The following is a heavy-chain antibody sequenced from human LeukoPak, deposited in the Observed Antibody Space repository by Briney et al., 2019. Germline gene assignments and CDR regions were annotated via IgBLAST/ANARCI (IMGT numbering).Heavy chain of an antibody. V-gene: IGHV4-34*01. CDR1: GGSFSGYY. CDR2: INHSGST. J-gene: IGHJ4*02. CDR3: ARAPVGYCSSTSCPRYYFDY. Sequence: SETLSLTCAVYGGSFSGYYWSWIRQPPGKGLEWIGEINHSGSTNYNPSLKSRVTISVHTSKNQFSLKLSSVTAADTAVYYCARAPVGYCSSTSCPRYYFDYWGQGTLVTVSS. D-gene: IGHD2-2*01.